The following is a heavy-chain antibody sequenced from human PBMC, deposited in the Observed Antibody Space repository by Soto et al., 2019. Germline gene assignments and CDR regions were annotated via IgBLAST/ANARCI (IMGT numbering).Heavy chain of an antibody. V-gene: IGHV1-2*04. Sequence: ASVKVSCKASGYTFTGYYMHWVRQAPGQGLEWMGWINPNSGGTNYAQKFQGWVTMTRDTSISTAYMELSRLRSDDTAVYYCARVWFGELSLFFDYWGQGTLVTVSS. CDR2: INPNSGGT. CDR3: ARVWFGELSLFFDY. D-gene: IGHD3-10*01. J-gene: IGHJ4*02. CDR1: GYTFTGYY.